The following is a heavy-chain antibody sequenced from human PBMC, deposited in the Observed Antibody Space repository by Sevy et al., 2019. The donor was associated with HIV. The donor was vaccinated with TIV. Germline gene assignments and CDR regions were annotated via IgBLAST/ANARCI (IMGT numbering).Heavy chain of an antibody. J-gene: IGHJ4*02. CDR3: ARIENNNV. CDR2: FYSSGGT. CDR1: GGSISSQY. Sequence: SETLSLTCTVSGGSISSQYWSWVRQPVGKGLEWIGHFYSSGGTDYNPSLKSRVTMSVDTSENSFFLKMASVTAADTAICYCARIENNNVWGQGILVTVSS. V-gene: IGHV4-4*07. D-gene: IGHD1-1*01.